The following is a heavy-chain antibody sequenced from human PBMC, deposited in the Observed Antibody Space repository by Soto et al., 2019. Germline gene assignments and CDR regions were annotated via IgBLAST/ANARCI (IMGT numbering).Heavy chain of an antibody. Sequence: QVQLVESGGGVVQPGRSLRLSCAASGFTFSSYAMHWVRQAPGKGLEWVAVISYDGSNKYYADSVKGRFTISRDNSKNTLYLQMNSLRAEDTAVYYCARDHVATAHFDYWGQGTLVTVSS. CDR1: GFTFSSYA. CDR3: ARDHVATAHFDY. J-gene: IGHJ4*02. D-gene: IGHD5-12*01. V-gene: IGHV3-30-3*01. CDR2: ISYDGSNK.